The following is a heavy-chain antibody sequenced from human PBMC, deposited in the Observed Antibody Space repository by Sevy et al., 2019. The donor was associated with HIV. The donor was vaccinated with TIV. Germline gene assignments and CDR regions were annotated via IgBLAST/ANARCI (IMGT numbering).Heavy chain of an antibody. CDR3: AKVDVVVPVADYGMDV. D-gene: IGHD2-2*01. Sequence: GESLKISCAASGFTFSNYAMSWVRQAPGKGLEWVSSISRSGGSTYYADSVKGRFTISRDNSKNTLYLQMNSLRAEDTAVYYGAKVDVVVPVADYGMDVWGQGTTVTVSS. V-gene: IGHV3-23*01. CDR1: GFTFSNYA. J-gene: IGHJ6*02. CDR2: ISRSGGST.